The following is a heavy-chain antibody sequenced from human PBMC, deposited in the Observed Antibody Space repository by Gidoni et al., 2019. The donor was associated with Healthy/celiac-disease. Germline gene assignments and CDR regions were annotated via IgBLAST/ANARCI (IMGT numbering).Heavy chain of an antibody. J-gene: IGHJ4*02. D-gene: IGHD5-18*01. CDR2: IYYSGST. Sequence: QVQLQESGPGLVKPSETLSLTCTVPGGSISSYYWSWIRQPPGKGLEWIGYIYYSGSTNYNPSLKSRVTISVDTSKNQFSLKLSSVTAADTAVYYCARGDTAMDRRLDYWGQGTLVTVSS. CDR3: ARGDTAMDRRLDY. V-gene: IGHV4-59*01. CDR1: GGSISSYY.